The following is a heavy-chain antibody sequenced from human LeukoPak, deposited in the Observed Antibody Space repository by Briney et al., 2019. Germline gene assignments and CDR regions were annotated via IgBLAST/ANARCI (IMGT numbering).Heavy chain of an antibody. CDR2: ISSNGGST. J-gene: IGHJ4*02. Sequence: PGGSLRLSCAASGFTFSSYAMSWVRQAPGKGLEYVSAISSNGGSTYYANSVKGRFTISRDNSKNTLYLQMGSLRAEDMAVYYCARDPSHYDFWSGYFDYWGQGTLVTVSS. V-gene: IGHV3-64*01. CDR3: ARDPSHYDFWSGYFDY. D-gene: IGHD3-3*01. CDR1: GFTFSSYA.